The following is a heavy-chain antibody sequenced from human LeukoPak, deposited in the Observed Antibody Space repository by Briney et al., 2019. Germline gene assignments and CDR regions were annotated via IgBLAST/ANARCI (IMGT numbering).Heavy chain of an antibody. V-gene: IGHV3-30-3*01. J-gene: IGHJ4*02. D-gene: IGHD3-10*01. CDR1: GFTFSSYA. CDR3: ARGYYYGSGYFDY. CDR2: ISNDGINK. Sequence: GGSLRLSCAASGFTFSSYALHWVRQAPGKGLEWVAIISNDGINKFYADSVKGRFTISRDNSKNTLYLQMNSLRAEDTAVYYCARGYYYGSGYFDYWGQGTLVTVSS.